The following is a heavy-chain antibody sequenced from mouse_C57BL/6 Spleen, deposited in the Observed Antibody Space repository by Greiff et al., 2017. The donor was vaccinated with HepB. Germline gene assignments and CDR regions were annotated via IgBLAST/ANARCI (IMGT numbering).Heavy chain of an antibody. D-gene: IGHD2-4*01. J-gene: IGHJ3*01. V-gene: IGHV3-6*01. Sequence: EVQLQQSGPGLVKPSQSLSLTCSVTGYSITSGYYWNWIRQFPGNKLEWMGYISYDGSNNYNPSLKNRISITRDTSKNQFFLTLNSVTTEDTATYYCARGDYDTWFAYWGQGTLVTVSA. CDR2: ISYDGSN. CDR1: GYSITSGYY. CDR3: ARGDYDTWFAY.